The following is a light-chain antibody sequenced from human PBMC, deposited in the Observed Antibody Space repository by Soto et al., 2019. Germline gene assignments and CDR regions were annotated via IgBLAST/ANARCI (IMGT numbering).Light chain of an antibody. CDR2: SVS. CDR1: SSYVCAYNH. J-gene: IGLJ1*01. CDR3: NSHTISNTRV. V-gene: IGLV2-14*01. Sequence: QSLLTHPASVSGSPGHSVTISFTGTSSYVCAYNHVSWYQHHPGKAQKLMIYSVSNRPSGVSNRLSGSKSGYTASLTISGLLAEDEADYYCNSHTISNTRVFGTWTKVPV.